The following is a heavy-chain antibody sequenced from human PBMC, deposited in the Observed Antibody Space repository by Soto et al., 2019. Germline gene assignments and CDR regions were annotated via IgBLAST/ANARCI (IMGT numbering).Heavy chain of an antibody. CDR2: IYYSGST. J-gene: IGHJ6*02. Sequence: QVQLQESGPGLVKPSQTLSLTCTVSGGSISSGGYYWSWIRQHPGKGLEWIGYIYYSGSTYYNPSLKSRVTISVDTSKNQFSLKLSSVTAADTAVYYCARAWLQLYYYGMDVWGQGTTVTVSS. CDR1: GGSISSGGYY. D-gene: IGHD5-12*01. V-gene: IGHV4-30-4*08. CDR3: ARAWLQLYYYGMDV.